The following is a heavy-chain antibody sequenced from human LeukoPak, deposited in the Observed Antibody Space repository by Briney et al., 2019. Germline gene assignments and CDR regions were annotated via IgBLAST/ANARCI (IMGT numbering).Heavy chain of an antibody. Sequence: PSETLSLTCTVSGGSISSSIYFWGWIRQPPGTGLEWIGSIHYSGSTNYNPSLKSRVTISVDTSKNQFSLKLSSVTAADTAVYYCARGRPTVTTFPFRALFNGEYWFDPWGQGTLVTVSS. D-gene: IGHD4-17*01. CDR2: IHYSGST. J-gene: IGHJ5*02. CDR1: GGSISSSIYF. V-gene: IGHV4-39*07. CDR3: ARGRPTVTTFPFRALFNGEYWFDP.